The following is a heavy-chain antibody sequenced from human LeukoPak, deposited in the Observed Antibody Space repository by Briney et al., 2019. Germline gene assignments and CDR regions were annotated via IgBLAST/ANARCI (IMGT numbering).Heavy chain of an antibody. D-gene: IGHD3-10*01. CDR2: IYSDERT. Sequence: PSETLSLTCTVSGGSISSYYWSWIRQPAGKGLEWIGRIYSDERTNYDLSLSSRLAMSVDTSKNQFSLKLSPVTAADTAVYYCARDLSSRGVISLDYWGQGTLVTVSS. CDR3: ARDLSSRGVISLDY. CDR1: GGSISSYY. V-gene: IGHV4-4*07. J-gene: IGHJ4*02.